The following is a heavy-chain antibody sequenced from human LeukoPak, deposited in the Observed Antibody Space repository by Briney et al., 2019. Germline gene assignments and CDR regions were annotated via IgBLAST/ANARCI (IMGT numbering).Heavy chain of an antibody. CDR2: IRYDGSNK. Sequence: GGSLRLSCAASGFTIICSGTHWVRHAPGKGLEWVAFIRYDGSNKSYADSVKGRFTISRDNSKNTLSLQMNSLRAEDTAVYYCSKDLKGHSHAHGDYWVQGTLVTVFS. CDR1: GFTIICSG. CDR3: SKDLKGHSHAHGDY. J-gene: IGHJ4*02. D-gene: IGHD5-18*01. V-gene: IGHV3-30*02.